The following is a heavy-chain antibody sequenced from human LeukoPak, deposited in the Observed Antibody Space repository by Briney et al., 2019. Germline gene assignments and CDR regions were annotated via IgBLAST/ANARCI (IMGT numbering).Heavy chain of an antibody. D-gene: IGHD3-10*01. CDR2: IYYSGST. J-gene: IGHJ4*02. V-gene: IGHV4-39*01. Sequence: PSETLSLTCTVSGGSISSSSYYWGWIRQPPGKGLEWIGSIYYSGSTYYNPSLKSRVTISVNTSKNQFSLKLSSVTAADTAVYYCASLYGSGSYGGYWGQGTLVTVSS. CDR3: ASLYGSGSYGGY. CDR1: GGSISSSSYY.